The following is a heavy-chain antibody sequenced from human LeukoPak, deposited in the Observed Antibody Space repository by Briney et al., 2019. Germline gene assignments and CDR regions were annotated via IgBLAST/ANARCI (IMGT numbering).Heavy chain of an antibody. J-gene: IGHJ2*01. D-gene: IGHD3-10*01. Sequence: PGGSLRLSCAASGFTFSSYEMNWVRQAPGKGLEWVSAIYISGNTYHADSVKGRFIISRDNSKNTVYLQMNTLRVEDTAMYYCARYGSGKNDWYFDLWGRGTLVTVSS. CDR2: IYISGNT. V-gene: IGHV3-53*01. CDR3: ARYGSGKNDWYFDL. CDR1: GFTFSSYE.